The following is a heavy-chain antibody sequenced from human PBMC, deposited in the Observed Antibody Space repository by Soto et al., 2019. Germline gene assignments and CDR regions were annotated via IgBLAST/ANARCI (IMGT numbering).Heavy chain of an antibody. Sequence: SETLSLTCTVSGGSISSGDYYWSWIRQPPGKGLEWIGYIYYSGSTYYNPSLKSRVTISVDTSKNQFSLKLSPVTAADTAVYYCARADSSGHFVDYWGQGTLVTVS. D-gene: IGHD3-22*01. V-gene: IGHV4-30-4*01. CDR3: ARADSSGHFVDY. J-gene: IGHJ4*02. CDR2: IYYSGST. CDR1: GGSISSGDYY.